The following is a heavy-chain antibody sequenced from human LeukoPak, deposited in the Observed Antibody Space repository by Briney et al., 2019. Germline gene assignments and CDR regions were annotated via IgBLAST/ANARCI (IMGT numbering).Heavy chain of an antibody. V-gene: IGHV3-43*02. J-gene: IGHJ3*02. CDR2: ISGDGGRT. D-gene: IGHD3-16*01. Sequence: GGSLRLSCAASGFTFDDYAMHWVRQAPGKGLEWVSLISGDGGRTYYADSVKGRFTISRDNAKNTLYLQMNSLRVEDTAVYYCARGNSHAFDIWGQGTMVTVSS. CDR3: ARGNSHAFDI. CDR1: GFTFDDYA.